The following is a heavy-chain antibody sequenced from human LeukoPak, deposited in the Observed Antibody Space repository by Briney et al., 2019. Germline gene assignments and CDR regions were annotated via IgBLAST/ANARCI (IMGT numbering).Heavy chain of an antibody. D-gene: IGHD5-24*01. J-gene: IGHJ4*02. Sequence: SVKVSCKASGGTFSIYGSSWVRQAPGQGLEWMGRIIPILGIVHYAQKFQGRVTITADKSTSTAYMELSSLRSEDTAMYYCAGGGDSYNSNYFEYWGQGTLVTVSS. CDR3: AGGGDSYNSNYFEY. V-gene: IGHV1-69*04. CDR1: GGTFSIYG. CDR2: IIPILGIV.